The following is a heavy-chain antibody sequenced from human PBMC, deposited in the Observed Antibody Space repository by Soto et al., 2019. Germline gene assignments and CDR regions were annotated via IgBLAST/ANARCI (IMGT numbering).Heavy chain of an antibody. Sequence: SALKGYWKAAGGTYSRDAVGCVRQAPGQGLEWMGGIIPIFGTANYAQKFQGRVTITADESTGTAYMELSSLRSEDTALQYCARDLGISGSYDWGQGSLVTVSS. CDR1: GGTYSRDA. D-gene: IGHD1-26*01. CDR2: IIPIFGTA. CDR3: ARDLGISGSYD. J-gene: IGHJ4*02. V-gene: IGHV1-69*01.